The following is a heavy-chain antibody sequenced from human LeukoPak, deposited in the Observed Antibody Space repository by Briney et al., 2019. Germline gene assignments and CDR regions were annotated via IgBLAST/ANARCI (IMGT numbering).Heavy chain of an antibody. D-gene: IGHD6-6*01. CDR2: IYYSGST. J-gene: IGHJ4*02. V-gene: IGHV4-39*07. CDR1: GGSISSSSYY. CDR3: ASREYSRALVDY. Sequence: PSETLSLTCTVSGGSISSSSYYWGWIRQPPWKGLEWIGSIYYSGSTYYNPSLKSRVTISVDTSKNQFSLKLSSVTAADTAVYYCASREYSRALVDYWGQGTLVTVSS.